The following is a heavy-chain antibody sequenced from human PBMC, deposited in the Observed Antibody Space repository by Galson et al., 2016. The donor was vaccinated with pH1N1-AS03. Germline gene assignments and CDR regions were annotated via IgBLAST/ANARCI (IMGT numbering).Heavy chain of an antibody. CDR2: INPNSGHT. J-gene: IGHJ4*02. CDR1: GYSLTGFY. D-gene: IGHD3-22*01. Sequence: SVKVSCKASGYSLTGFYVHWVRQAPGQGLEWMGWINPNSGHTNYAQQFRGRVTMTRDTSINTAYMELSSLRSDDTAVYYCARDKAPYYYDNSGYGSDYWGQGTLVTVSS. V-gene: IGHV1-2*02. CDR3: ARDKAPYYYDNSGYGSDY.